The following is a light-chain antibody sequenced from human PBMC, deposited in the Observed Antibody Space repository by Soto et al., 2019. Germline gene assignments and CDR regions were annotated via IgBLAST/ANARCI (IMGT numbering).Light chain of an antibody. CDR1: QSVSSSY. J-gene: IGKJ1*01. CDR2: GAS. CDR3: QQCGSSPIT. Sequence: EIVLTQSPGPLSLSPGERATLSCRASQSVSSSYLAWYQQKPGQAPRLLIYGASSRATGIPDRFSGSGSGTDFTLTISRLEPEDVAVYYCQQCGSSPITFGQGTKVDIK. V-gene: IGKV3-20*01.